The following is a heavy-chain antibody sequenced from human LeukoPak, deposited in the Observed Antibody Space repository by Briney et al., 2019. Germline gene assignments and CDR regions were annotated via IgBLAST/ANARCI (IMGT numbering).Heavy chain of an antibody. V-gene: IGHV4-61*02. D-gene: IGHD6-19*01. CDR2: IYTSGST. CDR3: ARGPVAGNFDY. J-gene: IGHJ4*02. CDR1: GGSISSGSYY. Sequence: PSETLSLTCTVSGGSISSGSYYWSWIRQPAGKGLEWIGRIYTSGSTNYNPSLKSRVTISVDTSKNQLSLKLSSVTAADTAVYYCARGPVAGNFDYWGQGTLVTVSS.